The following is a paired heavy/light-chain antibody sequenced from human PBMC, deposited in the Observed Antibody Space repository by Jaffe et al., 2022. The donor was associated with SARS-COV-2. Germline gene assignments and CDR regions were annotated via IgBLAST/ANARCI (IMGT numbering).Light chain of an antibody. CDR2: GAS. Sequence: DIQMTQSPTSLSASVGDRVTITCRPSQTINTFLNWYQQKPGKAPQLLVFGASNLEGGVPSRFTGSGSGTEFTLTINGLQPEDIATYYCQQSYSRHKTFGQGTKLEIK. V-gene: IGKV1-39*01. CDR1: QTINTF. CDR3: QQSYSRHKT. J-gene: IGKJ1*01.
Heavy chain of an antibody. CDR3: ARAREQWVADAFDI. Sequence: EVQVVQSGTEVKKPGESLKISCEGSGFNFTNYWIGWVRQKPGKGLEWMGSIFPGDSDTRYSPSFEGQVTISVDKSINTAYVQWGGLRASDSGIYYCARAREQWVADAFDIWGQGTVVTVSS. V-gene: IGHV5-51*01. J-gene: IGHJ3*02. D-gene: IGHD1-26*01. CDR2: IFPGDSDT. CDR1: GFNFTNYW.